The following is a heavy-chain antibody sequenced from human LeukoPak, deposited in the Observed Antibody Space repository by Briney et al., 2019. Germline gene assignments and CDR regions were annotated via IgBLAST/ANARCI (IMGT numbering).Heavy chain of an antibody. J-gene: IGHJ6*02. D-gene: IGHD3-10*01. V-gene: IGHV3-23*01. CDR2: ISGSGNST. Sequence: GGSLRLSCAASGFTFSSYAMSWVRQAPGKGLEWVSGISGSGNSTYYADSVKGRFTISRDNSKKTLYLHMNSLRAEDTAIYYCVKRGELLWFGELLSLDVWGQGTTVTVSS. CDR1: GFTFSSYA. CDR3: VKRGELLWFGELLSLDV.